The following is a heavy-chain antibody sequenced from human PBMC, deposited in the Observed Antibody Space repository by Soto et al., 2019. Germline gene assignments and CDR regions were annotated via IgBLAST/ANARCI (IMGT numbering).Heavy chain of an antibody. D-gene: IGHD2-15*01. V-gene: IGHV5-10-1*03. CDR3: ARDGGYCSGGSGYGEVWFDP. Sequence: EVQLVQSGAEVKKPGESLRISCKGSGYSFTSYWISWVRQMPGKGLEWMGRTDPSDSYTNYSPSFQGHVTISADKSISTAYLQWSSLKASDTARYYCARDGGYCSGGSGYGEVWFDPWGQGTLVTGSS. J-gene: IGHJ5*02. CDR1: GYSFTSYW. CDR2: TDPSDSYT.